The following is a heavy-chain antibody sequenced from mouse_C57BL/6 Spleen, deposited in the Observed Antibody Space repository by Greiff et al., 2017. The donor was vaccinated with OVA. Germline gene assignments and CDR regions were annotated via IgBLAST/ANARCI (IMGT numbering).Heavy chain of an antibody. J-gene: IGHJ3*01. CDR3: ARDSSGSAWFAY. CDR1: GYTFTGYY. CDR2: INPTDGDT. D-gene: IGHD3-2*02. Sequence: VQLLQPGAELVKPGASVKMSCQASGYTFTGYYMHWVKQRPGKRLEWIGYINPTDGDTRYNQKFKVKATLTVNKSSSTAYMERSSLTSEDAAVYYGARDSSGSAWFAYWGQGTLVTVSA. V-gene: IGHV1-22*01.